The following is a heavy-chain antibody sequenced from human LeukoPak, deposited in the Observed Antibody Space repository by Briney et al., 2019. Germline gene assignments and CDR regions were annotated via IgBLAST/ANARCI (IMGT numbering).Heavy chain of an antibody. Sequence: RGESLKISCKGSGYSFTSYWIGWVRQMPGKGLEWMGIIYPGDSDTRYSPSFQGQVTISADKSISTAYLQWSSLKASDTAMYYCARLLSYDILTGYYYWGQGTLSPSPQ. CDR2: IYPGDSDT. V-gene: IGHV5-51*01. CDR1: GYSFTSYW. D-gene: IGHD3-9*01. CDR3: ARLLSYDILTGYYY. J-gene: IGHJ4*02.